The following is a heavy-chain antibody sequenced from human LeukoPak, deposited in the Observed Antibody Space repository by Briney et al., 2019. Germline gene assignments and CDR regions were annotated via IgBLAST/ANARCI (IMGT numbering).Heavy chain of an antibody. Sequence: GGSLRLSCAASGFTFSSCAMNWVRQAPGKGLEWVSGISGSGGITHYADSVRGRFTISRDNSKSTLSLQMNSLRAEDTAIYYCATYRQVLLPFESWGQGTLVTVSS. CDR2: ISGSGGIT. CDR1: GFTFSSCA. D-gene: IGHD2-8*02. CDR3: ATYRQVLLPFES. J-gene: IGHJ4*02. V-gene: IGHV3-23*01.